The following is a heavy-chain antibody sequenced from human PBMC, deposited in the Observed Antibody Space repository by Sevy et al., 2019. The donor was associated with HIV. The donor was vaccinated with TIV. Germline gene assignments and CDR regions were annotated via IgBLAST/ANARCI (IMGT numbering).Heavy chain of an antibody. CDR1: GGSVSSGSYY. CDR3: ARDDPRGYDGIDY. D-gene: IGHD5-12*01. V-gene: IGHV4-61*01. Sequence: SESLSLTCTVSGGSVSSGSYYWSWIRQPPGKGLEWIGYIYYSGSTNYNPSLKSRVTISVDTSKNQFSLKLSSVTAADTAVYYCARDDPRGYDGIDYWGQGTLVTVSS. J-gene: IGHJ4*02. CDR2: IYYSGST.